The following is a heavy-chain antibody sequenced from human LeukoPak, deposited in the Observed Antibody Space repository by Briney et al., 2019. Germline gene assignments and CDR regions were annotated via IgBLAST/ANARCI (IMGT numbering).Heavy chain of an antibody. D-gene: IGHD2-15*01. V-gene: IGHV3-23*01. CDR2: ISGSGINT. J-gene: IGHJ4*02. CDR1: GFTFSSYA. CDR3: AKAPVTTCSGAYCYPFDY. Sequence: PGGSLILSCAASGFTFSSYAMSWVRQAPGKGLEWVSAISGSGINTYYADSVKGRFTISRDNSKNTLYLQMNSLRAEDTAVYYCAKAPVTTCSGAYCYPFDYWSQGTLVTVSS.